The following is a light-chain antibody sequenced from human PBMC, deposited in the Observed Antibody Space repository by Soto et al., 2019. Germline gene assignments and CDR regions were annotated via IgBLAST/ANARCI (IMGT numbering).Light chain of an antibody. J-gene: IGKJ4*01. Sequence: EIVLTQSPATLSLSPGERATLSCRASQRVSSSLAWYQQKPGQAPRLLIYDASNRATGIPARFSGSGSGTDFTLTISSLEPEDSAAYYCQQRSKWPLTFGGGTKVEIK. V-gene: IGKV3-11*01. CDR1: QRVSSS. CDR3: QQRSKWPLT. CDR2: DAS.